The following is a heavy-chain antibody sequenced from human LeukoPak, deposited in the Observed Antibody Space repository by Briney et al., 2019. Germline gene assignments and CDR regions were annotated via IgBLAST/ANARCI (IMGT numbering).Heavy chain of an antibody. J-gene: IGHJ5*02. CDR2: VDASGRT. D-gene: IGHD1-26*01. CDR3: ARDLTTPPYNWFDP. V-gene: IGHV4-4*07. CDR1: GGSISTYY. Sequence: SETLSLTCTVSGGSISTYYWSWIRKPAVKGLEWIGLVDASGRTNYNPSLQSRVTMSVDTSKNQFSLKMSSVTAADTAVYYCARDLTTPPYNWFDPWGQGILVTVSS.